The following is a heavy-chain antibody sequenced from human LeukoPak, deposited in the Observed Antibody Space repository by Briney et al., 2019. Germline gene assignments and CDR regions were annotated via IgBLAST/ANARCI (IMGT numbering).Heavy chain of an antibody. Sequence: GGSLRLSCAASGLTFSSYGMHWVRQAPGKGLEWVAVISYDGSNKYYADPAKGRFTISRDNSKCTLYLQMNSLRAEDTAVYYCAKDYARLVIPDYWGQGTLVTVSS. V-gene: IGHV3-30*18. CDR2: ISYDGSNK. J-gene: IGHJ4*02. D-gene: IGHD3-9*01. CDR3: AKDYARLVIPDY. CDR1: GLTFSSYG.